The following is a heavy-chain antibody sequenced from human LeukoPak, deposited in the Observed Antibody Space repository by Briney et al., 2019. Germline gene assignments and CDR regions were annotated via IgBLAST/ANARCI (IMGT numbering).Heavy chain of an antibody. CDR3: ARALGSGSNFDI. D-gene: IGHD6-19*01. CDR1: GGSFSGYY. J-gene: IGHJ3*02. V-gene: IGHV4-34*01. Sequence: PSETLSLTCAVYGGSFSGYYWSWIRQPPGKGLEWIGSIYYSGSTYYNPSLKSRVTISVDTSKNQFSLKLSSVTAADTAVYYCARALGSGSNFDIWGQGTMVTVPS. CDR2: IYYSGST.